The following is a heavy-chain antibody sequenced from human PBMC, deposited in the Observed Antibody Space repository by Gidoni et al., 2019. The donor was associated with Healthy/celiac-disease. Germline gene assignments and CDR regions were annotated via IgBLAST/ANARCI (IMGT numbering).Heavy chain of an antibody. D-gene: IGHD4-17*01. CDR3: AADPRTTGGDY. V-gene: IGHV1-58*01. J-gene: IGHJ4*02. Sequence: MQLVQSGPEVKKPGTSVKVSCKASGFTFTSSAVQWVRQARGQRLEWIGWSVGGSGNTNYAKKFKERVTINRDMSTSTAYMELSSLRSEDTAVYYWAADPRTTGGDYWGQGTLVTVSS. CDR1: GFTFTSSA. CDR2: SVGGSGNT.